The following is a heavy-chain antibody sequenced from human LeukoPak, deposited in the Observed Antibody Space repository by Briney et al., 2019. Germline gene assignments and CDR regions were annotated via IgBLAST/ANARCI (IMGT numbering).Heavy chain of an antibody. CDR1: GFTFSSYA. D-gene: IGHD5-12*01. V-gene: IGHV3-23*01. Sequence: GGSLRLSCAASGFTFSSYAMSWVRQAPGKGLEWVSALSGSGGSTYYADSVKGRFAISRDNSKNTLYLQMNSLRAEDTAVYYCAKARGSGYAEYYFDYWGQGTLVTVSS. CDR2: LSGSGGST. CDR3: AKARGSGYAEYYFDY. J-gene: IGHJ4*02.